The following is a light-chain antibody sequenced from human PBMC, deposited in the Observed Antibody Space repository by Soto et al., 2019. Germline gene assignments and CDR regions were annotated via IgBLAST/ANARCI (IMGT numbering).Light chain of an antibody. Sequence: EIVLTHSPGTLSLSPGERATLSCRASQSVSSVYLAWYQQKPGQAPRLLIYGASSRATGIPDRLSGSGSGTDFTLTISKLEPEDVAGYYCQQYGGSYTFGQGTKLE. J-gene: IGKJ2*01. CDR3: QQYGGSYT. CDR1: QSVSSVY. CDR2: GAS. V-gene: IGKV3-20*01.